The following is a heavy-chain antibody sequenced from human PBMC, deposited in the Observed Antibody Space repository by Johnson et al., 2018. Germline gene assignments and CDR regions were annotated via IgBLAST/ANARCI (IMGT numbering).Heavy chain of an antibody. V-gene: IGHV1-46*02. Sequence: QVQLVESGAEVKKPGASVKISCKASGYTFNTYYMHWVRQAPGQGLEWMGRINPSGDGTTYAQKFQGRISVTRDTSTSTGYMELRSLRSEDTAVYYCVRDGNHWNFDYWGQGTLVTVSS. D-gene: IGHD1-1*01. CDR1: GYTFNTYY. CDR3: VRDGNHWNFDY. J-gene: IGHJ4*02. CDR2: INPSGDGT.